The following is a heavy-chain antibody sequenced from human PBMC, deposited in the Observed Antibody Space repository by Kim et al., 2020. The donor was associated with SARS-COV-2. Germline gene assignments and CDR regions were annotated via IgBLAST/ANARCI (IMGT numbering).Heavy chain of an antibody. Sequence: ASVKVSCKASGYTFTGYYMHWVRQAPGQGLEWMGRINPNSGGTNYAQKFQGRVTMTRDTSISTAYMELSRLRSDDTAVYYCARGGHYYDGLEARNAFDIWGQGTMVTVSS. J-gene: IGHJ3*02. V-gene: IGHV1-2*06. CDR1: GYTFTGYY. CDR2: INPNSGGT. CDR3: ARGGHYYDGLEARNAFDI. D-gene: IGHD3-22*01.